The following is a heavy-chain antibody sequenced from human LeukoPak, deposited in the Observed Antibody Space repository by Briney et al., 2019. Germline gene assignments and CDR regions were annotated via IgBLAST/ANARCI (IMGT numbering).Heavy chain of an antibody. Sequence: PGGSLGLSCSASGFTFSSYAMYWVRQAPGKGLEWVAAISYDGTNKNYADSVKGRFTISRDNSKNTLHLQMNSLRVEDKAIYYCARDPFSYGAPYYFDYWGQGTLVTVSS. V-gene: IGHV3-30-3*01. CDR1: GFTFSSYA. CDR2: ISYDGTNK. CDR3: ARDPFSYGAPYYFDY. J-gene: IGHJ4*02. D-gene: IGHD5-18*01.